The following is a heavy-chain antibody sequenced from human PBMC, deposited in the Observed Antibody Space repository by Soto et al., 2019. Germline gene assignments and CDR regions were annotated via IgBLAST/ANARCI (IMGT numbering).Heavy chain of an antibody. Sequence: PGESLKISCKGSGYSFTSYWISWVRQMPGKGLEWMGRIDPSDSYTNYSPSFQGHVTISADKSISTAYLQWSSLKASDTAMYYCARHGIVVPAAIRAFDIWGQGTMVTVSS. D-gene: IGHD2-2*01. V-gene: IGHV5-10-1*01. CDR1: GYSFTSYW. J-gene: IGHJ3*02. CDR2: IDPSDSYT. CDR3: ARHGIVVPAAIRAFDI.